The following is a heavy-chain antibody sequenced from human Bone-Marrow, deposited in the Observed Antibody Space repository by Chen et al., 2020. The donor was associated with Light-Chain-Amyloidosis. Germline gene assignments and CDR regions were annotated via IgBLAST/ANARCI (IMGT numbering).Heavy chain of an antibody. Sequence: EVQLVESGGGLVQPGGSLRVSCAATGFTCSNEDMNWVCQAPGKGLEWISYLSSSRTTIYYAYSVKRRFTVSRDSANNSLYLHMNSLRAEDAAVYYCARLRRGHYFGPGSYLGWLDPWGQGTLVTVSS. J-gene: IGHJ5*02. D-gene: IGHD3-10*01. CDR3: ARLRRGHYFGPGSYLGWLDP. CDR2: LSSSRTTI. V-gene: IGHV3-48*03. CDR1: GFTCSNED.